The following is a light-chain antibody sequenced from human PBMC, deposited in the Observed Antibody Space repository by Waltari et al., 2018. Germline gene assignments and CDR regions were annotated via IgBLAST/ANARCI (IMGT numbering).Light chain of an antibody. J-gene: IGLJ2*01. CDR2: DVS. CDR3: SSYISSSTLEL. V-gene: IGLV2-14*03. Sequence: QSALTQPASVSGSPGQSITISCTGTSSDVGGYNYVSWYQQHPGKAPKHRIYDVSNRPSGVSNRFSGAKSGNTASLTISGLQAEDEADYYCSSYISSSTLELFGGGTSLTVL. CDR1: SSDVGGYNY.